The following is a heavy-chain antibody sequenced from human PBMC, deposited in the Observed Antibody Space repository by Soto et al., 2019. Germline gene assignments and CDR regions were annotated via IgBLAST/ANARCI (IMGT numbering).Heavy chain of an antibody. Sequence: QAPGKGLEYISATTNNGGATYYADSVKDRFVISRDNSNNMLYLQVNSLRTEDTAVYYCVKSSRRDI. V-gene: IGHV3-64D*06. CDR2: TTNNGGAT. J-gene: IGHJ3*02. CDR3: VKSSRRDI.